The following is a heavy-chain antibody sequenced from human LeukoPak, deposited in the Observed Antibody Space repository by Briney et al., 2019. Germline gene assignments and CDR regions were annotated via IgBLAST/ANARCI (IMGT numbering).Heavy chain of an antibody. CDR1: GFTFSSYW. J-gene: IGHJ6*04. Sequence: PGGSLTLSCAPSGFTFSSYWLSWVRQAQGKGLEWVANIKQDGSEKYYVDSVKGRFTISRDNAKNSLYLQMNSLRAEDTAVYYCARKAYGLDVWGKGTTVTVSS. CDR3: ARKAYGLDV. CDR2: IKQDGSEK. V-gene: IGHV3-7*03.